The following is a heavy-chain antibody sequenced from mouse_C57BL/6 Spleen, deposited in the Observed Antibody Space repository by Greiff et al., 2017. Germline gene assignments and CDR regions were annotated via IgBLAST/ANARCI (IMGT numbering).Heavy chain of an antibody. CDR3: AREGDYDVGFDY. D-gene: IGHD2-4*01. Sequence: EVQLVESEGGLVQPGSSMKLSCTASGFTFSDYYMAWVRQVPEKGLEWVANINYDGSSTYYLDSLKSRFIISRDNAKNILYLQMSSLKSEDTATYYCAREGDYDVGFDYWGQGTTLTVSS. CDR1: GFTFSDYY. J-gene: IGHJ2*01. V-gene: IGHV5-16*01. CDR2: INYDGSST.